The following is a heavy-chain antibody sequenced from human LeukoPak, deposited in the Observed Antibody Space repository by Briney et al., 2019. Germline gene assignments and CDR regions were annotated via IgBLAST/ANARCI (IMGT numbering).Heavy chain of an antibody. D-gene: IGHD4-11*01. CDR2: ISGSGGGT. CDR3: AKGGSTVTPLYFDY. J-gene: IGHJ4*02. CDR1: GFTFSNYA. Sequence: GGSLRLSCAASGFTFSNYAMSWVRQAPGKGLEWVSSISGSGGGTYYADSVKGRFTISRDNSKNTLSLQMNSLRAEDTAVYYCAKGGSTVTPLYFDYWGQGTLVTVSS. V-gene: IGHV3-23*01.